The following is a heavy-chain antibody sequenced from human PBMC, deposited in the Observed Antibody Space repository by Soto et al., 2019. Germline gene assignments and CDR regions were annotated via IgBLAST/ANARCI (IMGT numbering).Heavy chain of an antibody. CDR3: ASLGDYSGFDNWFDP. CDR1: GGTFSSYT. Sequence: SVKVSCKASGGTFSSYTISWVRQAPGQGLEWMGRIIPILGIANYAQKFQGRVTITADKSTSTAYMELSSLRSEDTAVYYCASLGDYSGFDNWFDPWGQGTLVTVS. J-gene: IGHJ5*02. D-gene: IGHD4-17*01. CDR2: IIPILGIA. V-gene: IGHV1-69*02.